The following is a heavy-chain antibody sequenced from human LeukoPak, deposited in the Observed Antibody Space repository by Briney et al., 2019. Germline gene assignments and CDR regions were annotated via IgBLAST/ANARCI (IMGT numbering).Heavy chain of an antibody. J-gene: IGHJ4*02. D-gene: IGHD5/OR15-5a*01. CDR3: AKGGLRVTDY. CDR2: VNNDGSST. V-gene: IGHV3-74*03. Sequence: QPGGSLRLSCAASGFIFSNYWTHCVRQAPGKGLVWVSRVNNDGSSTTYADSVKGRFTISRDNAKNTLYLQMNSLRAEDTAVYYCAKGGLRVTDYWGQGTLVTVSS. CDR1: GFIFSNYW.